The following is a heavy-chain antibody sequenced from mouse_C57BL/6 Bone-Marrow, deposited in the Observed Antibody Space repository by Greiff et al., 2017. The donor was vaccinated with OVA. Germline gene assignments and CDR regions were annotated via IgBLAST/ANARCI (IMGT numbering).Heavy chain of an antibody. Sequence: VQLQQSGAELARPGASVKLSCKASGYTFTSYGISWVKQRTGQGLEWIGEIYPRSGNTYYNEKFKGKATLTADKSSSTAYMELRSLTSEDSAVYFCARPPITTVRLDYFDYWGQGTTLTVSS. CDR3: ARPPITTVRLDYFDY. D-gene: IGHD1-1*01. V-gene: IGHV1-81*01. CDR2: IYPRSGNT. CDR1: GYTFTSYG. J-gene: IGHJ2*01.